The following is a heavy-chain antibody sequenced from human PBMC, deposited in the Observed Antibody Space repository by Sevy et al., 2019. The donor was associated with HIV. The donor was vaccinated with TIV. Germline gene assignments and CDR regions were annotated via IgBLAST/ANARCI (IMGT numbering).Heavy chain of an antibody. CDR2: IKSKTDGGRT. D-gene: IGHD1-7*01. Sequence: GGSLRLSCAASGFTFANAWMNWVRQTPGKGLEWVGRIKSKTDGGRTDYVAPVKGRFTISRDDSKNRLYLQMNSLRTDDTAVYYCTAEVHWNSHDYWGQGTLVTVSS. J-gene: IGHJ4*02. CDR1: GFTFANAW. CDR3: TAEVHWNSHDY. V-gene: IGHV3-15*07.